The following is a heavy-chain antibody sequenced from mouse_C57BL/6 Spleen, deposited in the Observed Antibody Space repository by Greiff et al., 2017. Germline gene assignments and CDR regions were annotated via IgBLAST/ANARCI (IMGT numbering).Heavy chain of an antibody. CDR3: ARRLGGGFAY. D-gene: IGHD4-1*01. CDR2: ISYDGSN. CDR1: GYSITSGYY. V-gene: IGHV3-6*01. Sequence: EVQLQQSGPGLVKPSQSLSLTCSVTGYSITSGYYWNWIRQFPGNKLEWMGYISYDGSNNYNPSLKNRISITRDTSKNQFFLKLNSVTTEDTATYYCARRLGGGFAYWGQGTLVTVSA. J-gene: IGHJ3*01.